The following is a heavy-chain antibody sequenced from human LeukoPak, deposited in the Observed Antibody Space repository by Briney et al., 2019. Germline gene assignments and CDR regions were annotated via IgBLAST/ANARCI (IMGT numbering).Heavy chain of an antibody. CDR1: GFSFSDSA. CDR3: TISGSDYGNSDF. Sequence: PGGSLRLSCAASGFSFSDSALHWVRQASGKGLEWVGCIRNKVNDYATAYIASVKGRFTFSRDDSKNMAYLRMNSLKTEDTAIYYCTISGSDYGNSDFWGQGTLVTVSS. J-gene: IGHJ4*02. V-gene: IGHV3-73*01. CDR2: IRNKVNDYAT. D-gene: IGHD4-17*01.